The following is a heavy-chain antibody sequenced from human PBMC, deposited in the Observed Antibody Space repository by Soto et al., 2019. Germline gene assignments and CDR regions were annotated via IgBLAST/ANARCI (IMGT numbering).Heavy chain of an antibody. Sequence: SETLSLTCAVAGYSISSVDYWGWIRQPPGKGLEWIGSIYRSGYTYYNPSLKSRVTISLDNSKNTLYLQMSSLRAEDTAVYYCARGFSAGKGSPPDFWGQGSLVTVSS. V-gene: IGHV4-38-2*01. CDR1: GYSISSVDY. J-gene: IGHJ4*02. CDR3: ARGFSAGKGSPPDF. CDR2: IYRSGYT. D-gene: IGHD6-13*01.